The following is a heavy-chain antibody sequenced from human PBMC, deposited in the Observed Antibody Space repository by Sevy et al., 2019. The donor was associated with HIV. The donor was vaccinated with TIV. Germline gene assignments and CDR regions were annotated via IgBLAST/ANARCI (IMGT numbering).Heavy chain of an antibody. V-gene: IGHV3-30-3*01. D-gene: IGHD2-15*01. J-gene: IGHJ3*02. Sequence: GGCLRLSCAASGFTFSSYAMHWVRQAPGKGLEWVAVISYDGSNKYYADSVKGRFTISRDNSKNTLYLQMNSLRAEDTAVYYCARDRLGYCSGGSCYRGAFDIWGQGTMVTVSS. CDR3: ARDRLGYCSGGSCYRGAFDI. CDR2: ISYDGSNK. CDR1: GFTFSSYA.